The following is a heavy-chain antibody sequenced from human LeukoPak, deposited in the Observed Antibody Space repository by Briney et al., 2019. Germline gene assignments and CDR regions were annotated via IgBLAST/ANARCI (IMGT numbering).Heavy chain of an antibody. D-gene: IGHD6-19*01. J-gene: IGHJ4*02. V-gene: IGHV4-59*12. CDR3: ARRTGYSSGWYGY. Sequence: SETLSLTCTVSGGSISSYYWSWIRQPPGKGLEWIGYIYYSGSTNYNPSLKSRVTISVDTSKNQFSLKLSSVTAADTAVYYCARRTGYSSGWYGYWGQGTLVTVSS. CDR2: IYYSGST. CDR1: GGSISSYY.